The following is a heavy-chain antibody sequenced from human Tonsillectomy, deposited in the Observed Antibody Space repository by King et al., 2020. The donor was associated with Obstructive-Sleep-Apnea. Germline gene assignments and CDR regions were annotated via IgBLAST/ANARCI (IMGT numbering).Heavy chain of an antibody. D-gene: IGHD6-25*01. J-gene: IGHJ6*02. Sequence: DVQLVESGGGLVKPGGPLRRSCGASGVTFSRYSMNWVRQAPGKGLEWVSSISSSSSYIYYADSVKGRVTISRDNAKNSLYLQMNSLRAEDTAVYYCARAFYSSGRYYYYGMDVWGQGTTVTVSS. CDR1: GVTFSRYS. CDR2: ISSSSSYI. V-gene: IGHV3-21*01. CDR3: ARAFYSSGRYYYYGMDV.